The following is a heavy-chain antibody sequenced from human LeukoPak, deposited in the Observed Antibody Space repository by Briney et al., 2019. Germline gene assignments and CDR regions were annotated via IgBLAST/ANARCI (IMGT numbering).Heavy chain of an antibody. V-gene: IGHV3-48*04. Sequence: GGSLRLSCAASGFTFSSYSMNWVRQAPGRGLEWGSYISSSSSTIYYADSVKGRFTISRDNAKNSLYLQMNSLRAEDTAVYYCARGEKLLWFGELSNPGYWGQGTLVTVSS. J-gene: IGHJ4*02. D-gene: IGHD3-10*01. CDR2: ISSSSSTI. CDR1: GFTFSSYS. CDR3: ARGEKLLWFGELSNPGY.